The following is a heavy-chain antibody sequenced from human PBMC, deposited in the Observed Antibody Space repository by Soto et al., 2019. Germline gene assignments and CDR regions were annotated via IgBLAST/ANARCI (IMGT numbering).Heavy chain of an antibody. CDR2: IKSKTDGGTT. J-gene: IGHJ6*02. V-gene: IGHV3-15*01. Sequence: PGGSLRLSCAASGFTFSNAWMSWVRQAPGKGLEWVGRIKSKTDGGTTDYAAPVKGRFTISRDDSKNTLYLQMNSLKTEDTAVYYCTTAEWLLSDYYGMDVWGQGTTVTVSS. CDR1: GFTFSNAW. CDR3: TTAEWLLSDYYGMDV. D-gene: IGHD3-3*01.